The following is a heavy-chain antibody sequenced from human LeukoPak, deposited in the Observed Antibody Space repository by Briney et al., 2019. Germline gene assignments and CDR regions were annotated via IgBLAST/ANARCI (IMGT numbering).Heavy chain of an antibody. CDR1: GFTFSDYY. J-gene: IGHJ4*02. V-gene: IGHV3-66*01. CDR2: IYSGGST. Sequence: GGSLRLSCAASGFTFSDYYMNWIRQAPGKGLEWVSLIYSGGSTYYADSVKGRFTISRDNSKNTLYLQMNSLRAEDTAVYYCVRGPSGYHNTGGQGTLVTVSS. CDR3: VRGPSGYHNT. D-gene: IGHD5-12*01.